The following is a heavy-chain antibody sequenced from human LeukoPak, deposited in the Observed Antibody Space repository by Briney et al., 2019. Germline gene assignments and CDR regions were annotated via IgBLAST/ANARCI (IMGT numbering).Heavy chain of an antibody. V-gene: IGHV4-34*01. CDR2: INHSGST. D-gene: IGHD6-19*01. CDR1: GGSFSGYY. CDR3: ASKVDGHWFDL. Sequence: PLETLSLTCAVYGGSFSGYYWSWIRQPPGKGLEWIGEINHSGSTNYNPSLKSRVTISVDTSKNQFSLKLSSVTAADTAVYYCASKVDGHWFDLWGQGTLDTVSS. J-gene: IGHJ5*02.